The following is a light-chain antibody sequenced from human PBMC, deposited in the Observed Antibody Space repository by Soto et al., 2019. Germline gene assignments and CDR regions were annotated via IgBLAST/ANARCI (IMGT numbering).Light chain of an antibody. V-gene: IGLV4-69*01. CDR1: SGHSNYA. CDR3: QTWGSGIVV. Sequence: QLVLTQSPSASASLGASVKLTCTLSSGHSNYAIAWHQQQSEKGPRYLMKLNSDGSHSKGDGIPHRFSGSSSGAERYLTISSLQSEDEADYYCQTWGSGIVVFGGGTKLTVL. CDR2: LNSDGSH. J-gene: IGLJ2*01.